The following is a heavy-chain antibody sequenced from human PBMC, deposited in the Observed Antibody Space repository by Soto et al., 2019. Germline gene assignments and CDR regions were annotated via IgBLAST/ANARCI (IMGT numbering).Heavy chain of an antibody. V-gene: IGHV3-9*01. Sequence: GGSLRLSCAASGFTFDDYAMHWVRQAPGKGLEWVSGISWNSGSIGYADSVKGRFTISRDNAKNSLYLQMNSLRAEDTALYYCAKDMVVAATPEFAFDIWGQGTMVTVSS. CDR3: AKDMVVAATPEFAFDI. D-gene: IGHD2-15*01. CDR2: ISWNSGSI. CDR1: GFTFDDYA. J-gene: IGHJ3*02.